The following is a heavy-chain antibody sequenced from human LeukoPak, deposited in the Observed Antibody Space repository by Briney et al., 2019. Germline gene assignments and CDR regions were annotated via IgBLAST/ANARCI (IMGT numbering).Heavy chain of an antibody. V-gene: IGHV3-23*01. CDR3: AKGFDWAPPLWY. D-gene: IGHD3-9*01. CDR1: GFTFSSYA. J-gene: IGHJ4*02. CDR2: ISGSGGSK. Sequence: PGGSLRLSCAASGFTFSSYAMSWVRQPPGKGLEWVSAISGSGGSKYYADSVKGRFTISRDNSKNTLYLQMNSLRAEDTAVYYCAKGFDWAPPLWYWGQGTLVTVSS.